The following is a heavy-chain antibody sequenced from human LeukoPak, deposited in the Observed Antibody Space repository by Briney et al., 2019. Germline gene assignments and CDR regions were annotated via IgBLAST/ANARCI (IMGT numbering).Heavy chain of an antibody. D-gene: IGHD2-2*01. CDR3: ARDIVVVPAAMYYYYYGMDV. CDR2: ISSSSSYI. J-gene: IGHJ6*02. V-gene: IGHV3-21*01. CDR1: GFTFSSYS. Sequence: KPGGSLRLSCAASGFTFSSYSMNWVRQAPGKGLEWVSSISSSSSYIYYADSVKGRFTISRDNAKNSLYLQMNSLRVEDTAVYYCARDIVVVPAAMYYYYYGMDVWGQGTTVTVSS.